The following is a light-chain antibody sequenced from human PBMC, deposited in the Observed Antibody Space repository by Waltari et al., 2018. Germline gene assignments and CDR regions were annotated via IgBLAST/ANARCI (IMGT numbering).Light chain of an antibody. CDR1: QSVLYSSNNKNY. CDR3: QQYYSSPIT. CDR2: WAS. V-gene: IGKV4-1*01. Sequence: DIVMTQSPDSLSVSLGERATINCKSSQSVLYSSNNKNYFAWYQQKPRQPPKLLIYWASTRQSGVPDRFSGSGSGTDFTLTISNLQAEDVAVNYCQQYYSSPITFGQGTRLELK. J-gene: IGKJ5*01.